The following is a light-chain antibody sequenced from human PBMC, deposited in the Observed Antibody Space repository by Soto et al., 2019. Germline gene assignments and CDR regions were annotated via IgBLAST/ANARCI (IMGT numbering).Light chain of an antibody. Sequence: DIQMTQSPSTLSASVGDRVTITFRASQSISSWLAWYQQKPGKAPKLLIYDASSLESGVPSRFSGSGSGTEFTLTIRSLQPDDFATYYCQQYNSYSTLTFGGGTTGDNK. CDR1: QSISSW. V-gene: IGKV1-5*01. CDR3: QQYNSYSTLT. CDR2: DAS. J-gene: IGKJ4*01.